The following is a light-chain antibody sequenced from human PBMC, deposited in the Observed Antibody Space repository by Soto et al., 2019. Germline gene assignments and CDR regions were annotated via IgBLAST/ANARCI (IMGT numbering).Light chain of an antibody. V-gene: IGLV2-23*02. J-gene: IGLJ1*01. CDR3: CSYAGSSTFHV. CDR1: SSDVGSYNL. CDR2: EVS. Sequence: SALTQPASVSGSPGQSSTISCTGTSSDVGSYNLVSWYQQHPGKAPKLMIYEVSKRPSGVSNRFSGSKSGNTASLTISGLQAEDEADYYCCSYAGSSTFHVFGTGTKVTVL.